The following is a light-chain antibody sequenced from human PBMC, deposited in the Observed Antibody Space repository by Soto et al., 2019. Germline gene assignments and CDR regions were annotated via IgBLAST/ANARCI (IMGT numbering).Light chain of an antibody. V-gene: IGKV3-15*01. J-gene: IGKJ4*01. CDR1: QSVSSS. CDR2: GAF. CDR3: QQYKNWPPLT. Sequence: EIVMTQSPATLSVSPGERATLSCRASQSVSSSLAWYQQKPGQAPRLLIYGAFTRATGIPARFSGSGSGTEFTLTISSLQSEDFAVYYCQQYKNWPPLTFGGGTKVEIK.